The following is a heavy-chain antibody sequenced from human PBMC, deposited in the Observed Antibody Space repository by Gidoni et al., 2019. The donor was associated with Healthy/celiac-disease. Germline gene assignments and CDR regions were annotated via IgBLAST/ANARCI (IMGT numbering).Heavy chain of an antibody. CDR3: ARGVGAARRNQRGAFDI. D-gene: IGHD3-10*01. Sequence: QVQLQQWGAGLLKPSETLSLTCAVYGGSVSGYYWSWIRQPPGKGLEWIGEINHSGSTNYNPSLKSRVTISVDTSKNQFSLKLSSVTAADTAVYYCARGVGAARRNQRGAFDIWGQGTMVTVSS. V-gene: IGHV4-34*01. J-gene: IGHJ3*02. CDR2: INHSGST. CDR1: GGSVSGYY.